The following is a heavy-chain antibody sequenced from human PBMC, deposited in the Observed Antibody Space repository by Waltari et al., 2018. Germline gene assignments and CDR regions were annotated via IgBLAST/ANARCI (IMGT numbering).Heavy chain of an antibody. CDR1: GGTFSSYA. Sequence: QVQLVQSGSEVKKPGSSVKVSCKASGGTFSSYAISWVRHAPGQGLEWMGGIIPIFGTANYAQKFQGRVTITTDESTSTAYMELSSLRSEDTAVYYCARHSGGWYPYYFDYWGQGTLVTVSS. CDR2: IIPIFGTA. V-gene: IGHV1-69*05. J-gene: IGHJ4*02. D-gene: IGHD6-19*01. CDR3: ARHSGGWYPYYFDY.